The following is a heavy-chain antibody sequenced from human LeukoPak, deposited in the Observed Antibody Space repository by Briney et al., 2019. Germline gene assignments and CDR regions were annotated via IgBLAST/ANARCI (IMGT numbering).Heavy chain of an antibody. J-gene: IGHJ4*02. V-gene: IGHV3-23*01. CDR3: AKQLGYCSDGSCYFPY. CDR1: GFTFSSSA. CDR2: ISNNGGYT. D-gene: IGHD2-15*01. Sequence: GGSLRLSCAASGFTFSSSAMSWVRQAPGKGPEWVSAISNNGGYTYYADSVQGRFTISRDNSKSTLCLQMNSLRAEDTAVYYCAKQLGYCSDGSCYFPYWGQGTLVTVSS.